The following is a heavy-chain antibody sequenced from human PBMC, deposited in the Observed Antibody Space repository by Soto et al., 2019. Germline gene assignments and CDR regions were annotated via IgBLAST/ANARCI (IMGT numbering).Heavy chain of an antibody. D-gene: IGHD3-10*01. CDR2: IYPGDSDT. Sequence: PGESLKIFCKGSGYSFTSYWIGWVRQMPGKGLEWMGIIYPGDSDTRYSPSFQGQVTISADKSISTAYLQWSSLKASDTAVYYCARAMVRGKNYYGVDVWGQGTTVTVSS. CDR3: ARAMVRGKNYYGVDV. CDR1: GYSFTSYW. V-gene: IGHV5-51*01. J-gene: IGHJ6*02.